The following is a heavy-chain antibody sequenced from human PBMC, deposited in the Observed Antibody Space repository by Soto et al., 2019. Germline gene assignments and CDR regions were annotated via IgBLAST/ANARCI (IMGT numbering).Heavy chain of an antibody. CDR3: TRGPRSTSTGTGAF. Sequence: PGGSPRLSCAASGFTFSMYWMHWVRQVPGKGPEWVSRINDDGISTNYADSVKGRFTISRDNAKNTLYLQMNALRVEDTAVYYCTRGPRSTSTGTGAFWGQGTLVTVSS. J-gene: IGHJ4*02. CDR2: INDDGIST. CDR1: GFTFSMYW. D-gene: IGHD1-1*01. V-gene: IGHV3-74*01.